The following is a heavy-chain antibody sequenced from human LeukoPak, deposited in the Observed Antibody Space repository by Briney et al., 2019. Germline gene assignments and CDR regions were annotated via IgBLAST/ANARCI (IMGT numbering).Heavy chain of an antibody. CDR1: GGSSSSGSYF. J-gene: IGHJ4*02. V-gene: IGHV4-61*02. Sequence: PSETLSLTCAVSGGSSSSGSYFGSWIRQPAGKGLEWIGRIYTNGGPSYNPSLKSRITISPDTSKNQFSLKLSSVTAADTAVYYCARELAGYGKLDYWGQGILVTVSS. CDR3: ARELAGYGKLDY. CDR2: IYTNGGP. D-gene: IGHD5-12*01.